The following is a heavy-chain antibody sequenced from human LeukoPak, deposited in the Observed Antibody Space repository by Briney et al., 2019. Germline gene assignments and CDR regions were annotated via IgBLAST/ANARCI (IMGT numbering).Heavy chain of an antibody. CDR1: GGSISSSSYY. CDR3: ARHRALQQWLDS. V-gene: IGHV4-39*01. J-gene: IGHJ4*02. D-gene: IGHD6-19*01. CDR2: IYYSGST. Sequence: SETLSLTCTVSGGSISSSSYYWGWIRQPPGKGLEWIGSIYYSGSTYYNPSLKSRVTISVDTSKRQLSLKLSSVTAADTAVYYCARHRALQQWLDSWGQGTLVTVSS.